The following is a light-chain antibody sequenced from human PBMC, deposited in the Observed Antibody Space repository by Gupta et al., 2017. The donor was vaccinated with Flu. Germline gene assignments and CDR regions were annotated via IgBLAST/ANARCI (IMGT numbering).Light chain of an antibody. CDR2: ATS. Sequence: GERVILSCRASQSVSSSVAWYQQRPGQAPRLLIYATSFRATDIPARFSGSGSGTEFTLTINSLQSEDFALYYCQHYNNWPFTFGPGTKVDFK. V-gene: IGKV3-15*01. CDR1: QSVSSS. CDR3: QHYNNWPFT. J-gene: IGKJ3*01.